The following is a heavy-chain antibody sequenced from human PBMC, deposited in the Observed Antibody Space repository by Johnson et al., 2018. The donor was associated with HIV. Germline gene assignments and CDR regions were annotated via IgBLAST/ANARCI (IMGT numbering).Heavy chain of an antibody. CDR2: IYSGGST. D-gene: IGHD2-2*01. V-gene: IGHV3-66*02. Sequence: EVQLVESGGGLVKPGGSLRLSCAASGFTFSNAWMSWVRQAPGEGLEWVSVIYSGGSTYYADSVKGRFTISRDNSKNTLYLQMNSLRAEDTAVYYCARPEINCSSTSCQKAGAFDIWGQGTMVTVSS. J-gene: IGHJ3*02. CDR3: ARPEINCSSTSCQKAGAFDI. CDR1: GFTFSNAW.